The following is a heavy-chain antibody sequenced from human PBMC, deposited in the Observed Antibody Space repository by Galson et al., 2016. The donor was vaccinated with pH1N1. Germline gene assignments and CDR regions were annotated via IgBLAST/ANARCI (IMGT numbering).Heavy chain of an antibody. Sequence: SVKVSCKASGYTFTDYDINWVRQGTGQGLEWMGWMNPNNDNTGYAQKFQGRVTMTRNTSISTAYMELSSLRSEDTAVYYCARGGYCSGGSCYDVFHYWGQGTLGTVS. CDR1: GYTFTDYD. D-gene: IGHD2-15*01. V-gene: IGHV1-8*01. CDR2: MNPNNDNT. CDR3: ARGGYCSGGSCYDVFHY. J-gene: IGHJ4*02.